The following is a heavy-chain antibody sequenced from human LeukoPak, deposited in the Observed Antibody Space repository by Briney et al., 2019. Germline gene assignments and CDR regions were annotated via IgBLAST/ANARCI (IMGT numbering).Heavy chain of an antibody. CDR2: ISSSSSYI. CDR3: ARDRRITMVRGVFGY. D-gene: IGHD3-10*01. CDR1: GFTFSSYS. Sequence: GGSLRLSCAASGFTFSSYSMNWVRQAPGKGLEWVSSISSSSSYIYYADSVKGRFTISRDNAKNSLYLQMNSLRAEDTAVYYCARDRRITMVRGVFGYWGQGTLVTVS. J-gene: IGHJ4*02. V-gene: IGHV3-21*01.